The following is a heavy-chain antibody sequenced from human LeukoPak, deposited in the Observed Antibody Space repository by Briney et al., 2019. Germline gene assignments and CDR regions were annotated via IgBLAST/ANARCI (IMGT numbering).Heavy chain of an antibody. CDR1: GGSISSSSYY. D-gene: IGHD2-2*01. J-gene: IGHJ4*02. V-gene: IGHV4-39*01. CDR2: IYYSGST. Sequence: TSETLSLTCTVSGGSISSSSYYWGWIRQPPGKGLEWIGGIYYSGSTYYNPSLKSRVTISVDTSKNQFSLKLSSVTAADTAVYYCVTSSWVDYWGQGTLVTVSS. CDR3: VTSSWVDY.